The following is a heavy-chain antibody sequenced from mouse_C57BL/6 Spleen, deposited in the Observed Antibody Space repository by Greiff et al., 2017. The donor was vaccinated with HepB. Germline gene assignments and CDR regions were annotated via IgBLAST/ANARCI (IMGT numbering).Heavy chain of an antibody. CDR1: GYAFSSSW. CDR3: ARGPYYGSSYYFDY. Sequence: VQLQESGPELVKPGASVKISCKASGYAFSSSWMNWVKQRPGKGLEWIGRIYPGDGDTNYNGKFKGKVTLTADKSSSTAYMQLSSLTSEDSAVYFCARGPYYGSSYYFDYWGQGTTLTVSS. CDR2: IYPGDGDT. D-gene: IGHD1-1*01. V-gene: IGHV1-82*01. J-gene: IGHJ2*01.